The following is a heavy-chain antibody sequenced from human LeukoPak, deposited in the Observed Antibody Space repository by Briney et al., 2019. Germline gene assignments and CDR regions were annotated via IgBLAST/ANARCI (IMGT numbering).Heavy chain of an antibody. Sequence: GGSLRLSCAASGFTFSSYDMSWVRQAPGKGLEWVSAISGSGGSAYYADSVKGRSTISRDNSKNTLFLQMNSLRAEDTAVYYCSLRAFWFDPWGQGTLVSVSS. CDR2: ISGSGGSA. CDR1: GFTFSSYD. D-gene: IGHD2-21*02. V-gene: IGHV3-23*01. CDR3: SLRAFWFDP. J-gene: IGHJ5*02.